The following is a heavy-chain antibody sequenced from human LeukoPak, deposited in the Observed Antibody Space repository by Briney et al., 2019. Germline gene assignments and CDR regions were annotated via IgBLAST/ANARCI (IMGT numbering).Heavy chain of an antibody. D-gene: IGHD4-17*01. CDR1: GFTVSSNY. V-gene: IGHV3-53*01. J-gene: IGHJ4*02. CDR2: IYSGGST. CDR3: ARTYGDYVYILGY. Sequence: PGGSLRLSCAASGFTVSSNYMSWVRQAPGQGLEWVSVIYSGGSTYYAGSAKGRFTISRDISKNTVYLQMNSLRAEDTAVYYCARTYGDYVYILGYWGQGTLVTVSS.